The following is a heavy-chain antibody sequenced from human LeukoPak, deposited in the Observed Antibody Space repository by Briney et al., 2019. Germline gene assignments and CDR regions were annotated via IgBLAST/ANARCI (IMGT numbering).Heavy chain of an antibody. CDR1: GFTFSDYY. J-gene: IGHJ4*02. CDR3: AKGLPATLLDY. V-gene: IGHV3-11*01. CDR2: ISNSGSTI. D-gene: IGHD2-2*01. Sequence: GGSLRLSCAASGFTFSDYYMSWIRQAPGKGLEWVSYISNSGSTIYYADSVKGRFTISRDNAKNSLYLQMNSLRAEDTAVYYCAKGLPATLLDYWGQGTLVTVSS.